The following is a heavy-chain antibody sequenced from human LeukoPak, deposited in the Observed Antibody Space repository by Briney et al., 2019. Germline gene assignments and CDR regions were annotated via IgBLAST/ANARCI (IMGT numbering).Heavy chain of an antibody. D-gene: IGHD3-3*02. CDR1: GYTLTELS. Sequence: GASVKVSCKVSGYTLTELSMHWVRQAPGKGLEWMGGFDPEDGETIYAQKFQGRVTITADKSTSTAYMELSSLRSEDTAVYYCARGELFWSGYYTDTPRFDYWGQGTLVTVSS. CDR3: ARGELFWSGYYTDTPRFDY. V-gene: IGHV1-24*01. J-gene: IGHJ4*02. CDR2: FDPEDGET.